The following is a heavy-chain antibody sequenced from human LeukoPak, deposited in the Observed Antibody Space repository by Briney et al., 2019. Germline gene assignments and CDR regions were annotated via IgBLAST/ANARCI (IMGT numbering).Heavy chain of an antibody. J-gene: IGHJ4*02. CDR1: GFTFSDYY. CDR3: ARKGVRLRERFDY. D-gene: IGHD1-26*01. Sequence: GGSLRLTCAASGFTFSDYYMSWIRQAPGKGLEWVSYISSSGSTIYYADSVKGRFTISRDNAKNSLYLQMNSLRAEDTAVYYCARKGVRLRERFDYWGQGTLVTVSS. V-gene: IGHV3-11*04. CDR2: ISSSGSTI.